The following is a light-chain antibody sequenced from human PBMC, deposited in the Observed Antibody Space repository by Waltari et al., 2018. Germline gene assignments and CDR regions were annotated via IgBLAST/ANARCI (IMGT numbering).Light chain of an antibody. Sequence: DIQMTQSPSTLSAFVGDRVTITCRASQSISKFLAWYQLKPGKAPKLQIYGASTLDGGVPSRFSGSGSGAEFTLTISSLQPDDVATYHCHQYHTYLWTFGQGTKVEIK. CDR2: GAS. CDR1: QSISKF. J-gene: IGKJ1*01. V-gene: IGKV1-5*01. CDR3: HQYHTYLWT.